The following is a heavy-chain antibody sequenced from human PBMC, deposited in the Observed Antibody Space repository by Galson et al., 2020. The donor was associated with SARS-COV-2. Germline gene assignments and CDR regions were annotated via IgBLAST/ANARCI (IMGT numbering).Heavy chain of an antibody. Sequence: TGGSLRLSCVASGFTFSTYAMSWVRQAPGKGLEWVSTISGSGGTTYYADSAKGRFTISKDNSKNTLNLQINNLRVEDTAVYYCAKSSERVSSRVVVITFREHFDYWGPGTLVTVSS. CDR3: AKSSERVSSRVVVITFREHFDY. J-gene: IGHJ4*02. D-gene: IGHD3-22*01. V-gene: IGHV3-23*01. CDR2: ISGSGGTT. CDR1: GFTFSTYA.